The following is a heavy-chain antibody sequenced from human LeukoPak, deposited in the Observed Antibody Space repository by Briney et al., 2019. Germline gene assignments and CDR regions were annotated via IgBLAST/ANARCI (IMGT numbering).Heavy chain of an antibody. CDR2: IYYSGST. CDR1: GGSVSSGSYY. V-gene: IGHV4-61*01. D-gene: IGHD1-26*01. CDR3: AVGAFFDY. J-gene: IGHJ4*02. Sequence: PSETLSLTCTVSGGSVSSGSYYWSWIRQPPGKGLEWIGYIYYSGSTNYNPSLKSRVTISVDTSKNQFSLKLSSVTAADTAVYYCAVGAFFDYWGQGTLVTVSS.